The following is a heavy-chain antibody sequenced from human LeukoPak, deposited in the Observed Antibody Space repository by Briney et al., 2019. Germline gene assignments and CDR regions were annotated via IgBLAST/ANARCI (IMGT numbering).Heavy chain of an antibody. CDR1: IGSISSQPDY. V-gene: IGHV4-39*01. D-gene: IGHD3-10*01. CDR3: AKQRAYRGEWAFDI. CDR2: IHYRGHT. Sequence: PSGTLSLTCTVSIGSISSQPDYWVWIRQTPGQGLEWNASIHYRGHTFYNPSLKSRITISVDTSKNQMSLWLNSVTAADTAVYYCAKQRAYRGEWAFDIWGQGTRVIVS. J-gene: IGHJ3*02.